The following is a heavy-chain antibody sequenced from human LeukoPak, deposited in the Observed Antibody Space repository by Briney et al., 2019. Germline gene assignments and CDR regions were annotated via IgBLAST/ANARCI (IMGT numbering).Heavy chain of an antibody. D-gene: IGHD6-13*01. J-gene: IGHJ4*02. CDR3: ARASEIYSSTHVDY. Sequence: PGGSLRLSCAASGFTFSSYAMSWVRQAPGKGLEWVSGISGSGGSTYYADSVKGRFTISRDNSKNTLYLQMNSLRAEDTAVYYCARASEIYSSTHVDYWGQGTLVTVSS. CDR1: GFTFSSYA. CDR2: ISGSGGST. V-gene: IGHV3-23*01.